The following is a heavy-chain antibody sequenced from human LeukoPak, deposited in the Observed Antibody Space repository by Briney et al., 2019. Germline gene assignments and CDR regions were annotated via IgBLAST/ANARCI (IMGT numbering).Heavy chain of an antibody. D-gene: IGHD3-22*01. V-gene: IGHV4-31*11. J-gene: IGHJ5*02. CDR1: GGSFSGYY. CDR2: IYYSGST. CDR3: ARDRYYDTAGWFDP. Sequence: SETLSLTCAVYGGSFSGYYWSWIRQHPGKGLEWIGYIYYSGSTYYNPSLKSRVTISVDTSKNQFSLKLSSVTAADTAVYYCARDRYYDTAGWFDPWGQGTLVTVSS.